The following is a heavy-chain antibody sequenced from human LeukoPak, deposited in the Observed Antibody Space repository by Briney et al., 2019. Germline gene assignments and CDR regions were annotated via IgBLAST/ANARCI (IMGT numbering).Heavy chain of an antibody. Sequence: PGRSLRLSCAASGFTFSSYAMHWVRQAPGKGLEWVAVISYDGSNKYYADSVKGRFTISRDNSKNTLYLQMNSLRAEDTAVYYCVREGENYYDHSASFDYWGQGTLVTVSS. CDR3: VREGENYYDHSASFDY. V-gene: IGHV3-30-3*01. CDR1: GFTFSSYA. J-gene: IGHJ4*02. CDR2: ISYDGSNK. D-gene: IGHD3-22*01.